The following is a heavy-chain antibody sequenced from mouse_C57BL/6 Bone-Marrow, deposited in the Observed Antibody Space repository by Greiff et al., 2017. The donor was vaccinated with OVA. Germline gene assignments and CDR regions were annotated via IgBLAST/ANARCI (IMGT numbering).Heavy chain of an antibody. CDR3: ALYDPPWFAY. Sequence: EVKLMESGPGLVKPSQSLSLTCSVTGYSITSGYYWNWIRQFPGNKLEWMGYISYDGSNNYNPSLKNRISITRDTSKNQFFLKLNSVTTEDTATYYCALYDPPWFAYWGQGTLVTVSA. J-gene: IGHJ3*01. CDR1: GYSITSGYY. CDR2: ISYDGSN. V-gene: IGHV3-6*01. D-gene: IGHD2-3*01.